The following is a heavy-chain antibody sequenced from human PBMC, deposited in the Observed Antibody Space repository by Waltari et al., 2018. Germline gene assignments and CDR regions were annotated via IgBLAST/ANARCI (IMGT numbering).Heavy chain of an antibody. V-gene: IGHV3-7*01. CDR2: IKQDGSEK. Sequence: EVQLVESGGGLVQPGGSLRLSCVASGFSFTSSWMAWVRQAPGKGLEWVANIKQDGSEKYYVDSVKGRFTISRDNAKNSLYLQMNSLRAEDTAVYYCARDPTTATTFLLHYFDYWGQGTLVTVSS. CDR1: GFSFTSSW. CDR3: ARDPTTATTFLLHYFDY. D-gene: IGHD4-17*01. J-gene: IGHJ4*02.